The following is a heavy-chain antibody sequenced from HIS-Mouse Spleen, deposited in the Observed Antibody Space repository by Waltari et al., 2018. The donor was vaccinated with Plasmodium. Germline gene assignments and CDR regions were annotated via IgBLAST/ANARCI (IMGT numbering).Heavy chain of an antibody. V-gene: IGHV1-46*01. CDR1: GYTFTSYY. CDR2: INPSGGST. Sequence: QVQLVQSGAEVKKPGASVKVSCKASGYTFTSYYMHWVRQAPGKGLEWMGKINPSGGSTSYEQKFQGRGTMTRDTSTSTVYMELSSLRSEDTAVYYCARVSRYEAAALFDYWGQGTLVTVSS. J-gene: IGHJ4*02. CDR3: ARVSRYEAAALFDY. D-gene: IGHD6-13*01.